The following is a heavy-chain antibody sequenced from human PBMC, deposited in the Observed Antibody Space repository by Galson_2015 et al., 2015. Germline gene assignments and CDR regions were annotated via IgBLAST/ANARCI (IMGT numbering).Heavy chain of an antibody. CDR2: IKQDGSEK. CDR1: GFTFSSYW. V-gene: IGHV3-7*01. Sequence: SLRLSCAASGFTFSSYWMSWVRQAPGKGLEWVANIKQDGSEKYYVDSVKGRFTISRDNAKNSLYLQMNSLRAEDTAVYYCARDVGSQLSGYCSGGSCYPGYWGQGTLVTVSS. J-gene: IGHJ4*02. CDR3: ARDVGSQLSGYCSGGSCYPGY. D-gene: IGHD2-15*01.